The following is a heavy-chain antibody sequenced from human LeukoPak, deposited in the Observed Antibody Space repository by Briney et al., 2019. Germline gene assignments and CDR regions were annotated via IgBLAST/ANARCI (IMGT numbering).Heavy chain of an antibody. J-gene: IGHJ6*02. CDR2: MNPNSGNT. CDR1: GYTFTIYD. D-gene: IGHD6-13*01. Sequence: ASVKVSCKASGYTFTIYDINWVRQATGQGLEWMGWMNPNSGNTGYAQKFQGRVTMTRNTSISTAYMELSSLRSEDTAVYYCARESPRTRQAWQQLFDSSYGAYYYYGMDVWGQGTTVTVSS. V-gene: IGHV1-8*01. CDR3: ARESPRTRQAWQQLFDSSYGAYYYYGMDV.